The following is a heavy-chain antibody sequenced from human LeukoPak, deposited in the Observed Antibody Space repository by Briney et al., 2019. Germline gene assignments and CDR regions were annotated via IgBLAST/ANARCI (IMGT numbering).Heavy chain of an antibody. CDR1: GGSISSYY. Sequence: SENLSRTCTGSGGSISSYYWSWIRQPPGKGLEWIGYIYTSGSTNYKPSLKSRVTISVDTSKNQFSLKLSSVTAADTAVYYCARLNEITMVRGVSSDAFDIWGQGTMVTVSS. D-gene: IGHD3-10*01. J-gene: IGHJ3*02. V-gene: IGHV4-4*09. CDR3: ARLNEITMVRGVSSDAFDI. CDR2: IYTSGST.